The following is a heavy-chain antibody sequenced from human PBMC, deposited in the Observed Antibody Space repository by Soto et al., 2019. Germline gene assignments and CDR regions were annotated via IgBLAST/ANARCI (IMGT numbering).Heavy chain of an antibody. J-gene: IGHJ4*02. CDR1: GYTFTGYC. D-gene: IGHD5-18*01. V-gene: IGHV1-2*04. CDR3: ARAFNGRVERGYSFDY. CDR2: INPNSGGT. Sequence: ASVKVSCKASGYTFTGYCMHWVRQAPGQGLEWMGWINPNSGGTNYAQKFQGWVTMTRDTSISTAYMELSRLRSDDTAVYYCARAFNGRVERGYSFDYWGQGTLVTVSS.